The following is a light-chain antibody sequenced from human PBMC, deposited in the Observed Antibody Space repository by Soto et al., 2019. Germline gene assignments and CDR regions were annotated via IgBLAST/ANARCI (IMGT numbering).Light chain of an antibody. Sequence: DIQMTQSPSTLSASVGDRVTITCRASQTISGWLAWYHQKPGKAPKLLIYDASTLESGVPSRFSGTESETEFTLTISSLQPDDLGTYYCQQYKSGYTFGQGTNLAIK. V-gene: IGKV1-5*01. CDR2: DAS. J-gene: IGKJ2*01. CDR1: QTISGW. CDR3: QQYKSGYT.